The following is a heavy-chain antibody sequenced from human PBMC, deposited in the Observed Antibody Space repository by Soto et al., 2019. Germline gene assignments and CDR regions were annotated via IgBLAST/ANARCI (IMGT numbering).Heavy chain of an antibody. V-gene: IGHV3-21*03. CDR1: GFTFSTYS. CDR3: TREYTAWPLAYGLDV. J-gene: IGHJ6*02. CDR2: ISSRSDI. Sequence: LRLSCVGSGFTFSTYSINWVRQAPGKGLEWVSSISSRSDIYYADSVKGRFTISRDNAKNSVSLQMNSLRAEDTAVYYCTREYTAWPLAYGLDVWGQGTTVTVSS. D-gene: IGHD2-2*02.